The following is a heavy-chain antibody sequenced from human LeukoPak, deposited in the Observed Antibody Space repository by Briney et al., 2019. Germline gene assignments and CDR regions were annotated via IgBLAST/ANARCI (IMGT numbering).Heavy chain of an antibody. CDR2: IYHNGNT. CDR1: GYSISSAYP. V-gene: IGHV4-38-2*02. J-gene: IGHJ4*02. D-gene: IGHD3-22*01. Sequence: PSETLSLTCTVFGYSISSAYPWGWIRQPPGKGLEWIGSIYHNGNTHYNSSLKSRVTISVDTSENQFSLKLSSVTAADTAVYYCASYKTYYDSSGNPFDYWGQGTLVTVSS. CDR3: ASYKTYYDSSGNPFDY.